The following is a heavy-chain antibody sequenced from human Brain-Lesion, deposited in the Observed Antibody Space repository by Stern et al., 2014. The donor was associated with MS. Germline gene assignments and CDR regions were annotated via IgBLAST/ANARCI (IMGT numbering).Heavy chain of an antibody. V-gene: IGHV4-39*01. Sequence: QVQLQESGPGLVKPSETLSLTCTVSGGSINTNNYYWGWIRQPPGKGLEWIGNIYSSGSTFYSPSLKSPVTMSVDTSHNQFSLKLGSVTAADTAVYYCARTGDDFGDYSLSYWGQGTLVTVSS. CDR3: ARTGDDFGDYSLSY. D-gene: IGHD4-17*01. J-gene: IGHJ4*02. CDR1: GGSINTNNYY. CDR2: IYSSGST.